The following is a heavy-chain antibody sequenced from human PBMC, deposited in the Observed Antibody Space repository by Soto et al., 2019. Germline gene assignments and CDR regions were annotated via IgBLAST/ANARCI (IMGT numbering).Heavy chain of an antibody. Sequence: SGGSLRLSCAASGFTFSDYYMSWIRQAPGKGLEWISYISSSGSYTNYADSVTGRFTISRDNAKNSLFLQMNSLRAEDTAVYYCARDRMVQGVMIRPPDAFDIWGKGTMVTVSS. CDR3: ARDRMVQGVMIRPPDAFDI. CDR2: ISSSGSYT. D-gene: IGHD3-10*01. V-gene: IGHV3-11*05. CDR1: GFTFSDYY. J-gene: IGHJ3*02.